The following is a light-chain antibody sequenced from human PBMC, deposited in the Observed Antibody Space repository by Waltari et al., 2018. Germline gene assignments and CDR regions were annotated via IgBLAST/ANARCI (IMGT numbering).Light chain of an antibody. Sequence: QSVLTQPPSASGTPGQRVTISCSGSSSNIGSNTVNWYQQLPGTAPKLLIYRNTQRPSGVPDRFSGSKSGTAASLAISGLQSEDEADYYWAAWDDSLNGYVVFGGGTKLTVL. CDR2: RNT. CDR3: AAWDDSLNGYVV. J-gene: IGLJ2*01. V-gene: IGLV1-44*01. CDR1: SSNIGSNT.